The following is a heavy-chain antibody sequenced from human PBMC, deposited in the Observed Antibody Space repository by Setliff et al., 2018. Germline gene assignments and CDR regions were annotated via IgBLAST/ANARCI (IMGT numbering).Heavy chain of an antibody. CDR2: INPNSGGT. V-gene: IGHV1-2*04. CDR1: GYTFTGYY. Sequence: GASVKVSCKASGYTFTGYYMHWVRQAPGQGLEWMGWINPNSGGTNYAQKFQGLVTMTRDTSISTAYMELSRLRSDDTAVYYCAREIRVVVPAAPRYYGMDVWGQRTTVTVSS. J-gene: IGHJ6*02. CDR3: AREIRVVVPAAPRYYGMDV. D-gene: IGHD2-2*01.